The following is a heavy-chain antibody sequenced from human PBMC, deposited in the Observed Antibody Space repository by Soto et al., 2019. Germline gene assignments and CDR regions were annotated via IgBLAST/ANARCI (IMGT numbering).Heavy chain of an antibody. J-gene: IGHJ5*02. V-gene: IGHV3-33*01. CDR1: GFTFSSYG. CDR2: IWYDGSNK. D-gene: IGHD3-3*01. Sequence: GGSLRLSCAASGFTFSSYGMHWVRQAPGKGLEWVAVIWYDGSNKYYADSVKGRFTISRDNSKNTLYLQMNSLRAEDTAVYYCARAQPIWSGYLYGWFDPWGQGTLVTVSS. CDR3: ARAQPIWSGYLYGWFDP.